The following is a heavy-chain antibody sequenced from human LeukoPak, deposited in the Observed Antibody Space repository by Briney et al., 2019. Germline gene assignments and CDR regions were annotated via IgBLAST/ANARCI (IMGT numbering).Heavy chain of an antibody. Sequence: SETLSLTCTVSGYSIGSGYYWGWIRQPPGKGLEWIGSIYYSGSTYYNPSLKSRVTISVDTSKNQFSLKLSSVTAADTAVYYCARDRGYSYGSGYYMDVWGKGTTVTVSS. V-gene: IGHV4-38-2*02. J-gene: IGHJ6*03. CDR2: IYYSGST. D-gene: IGHD5-18*01. CDR3: ARDRGYSYGSGYYMDV. CDR1: GYSIGSGYY.